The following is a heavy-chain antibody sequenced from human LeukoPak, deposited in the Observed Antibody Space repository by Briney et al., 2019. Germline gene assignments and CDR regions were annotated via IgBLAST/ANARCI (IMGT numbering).Heavy chain of an antibody. V-gene: IGHV4-59*01. Sequence: SETLSLTCTVSGGSISSYYWSWVRQPPGKGLEWIGYIYYSGSTNYNPSLKSRVTISVDTSKNQFSLKLSSVTAADTAVYYCARGVVAHFDYWGQGTLVTVSS. CDR3: ARGVVAHFDY. J-gene: IGHJ4*02. CDR2: IYYSGST. CDR1: GGSISSYY. D-gene: IGHD2-21*01.